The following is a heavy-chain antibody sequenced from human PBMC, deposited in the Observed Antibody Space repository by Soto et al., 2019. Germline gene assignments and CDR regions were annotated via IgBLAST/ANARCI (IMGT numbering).Heavy chain of an antibody. V-gene: IGHV4-38-2*02. CDR1: GYSISSCYY. CDR2: IYHSGST. Sequence: SETLSLTCAVSGYSISSCYYWGLIRQPPGKGLELIGSIYHSGSTYYNPSLKSRVTISVDTSKNQFSLKLSSVTAADTAVYYCARDHIAAVLGWFDPWGQGTLVTVSS. J-gene: IGHJ5*02. CDR3: ARDHIAAVLGWFDP. D-gene: IGHD6-13*01.